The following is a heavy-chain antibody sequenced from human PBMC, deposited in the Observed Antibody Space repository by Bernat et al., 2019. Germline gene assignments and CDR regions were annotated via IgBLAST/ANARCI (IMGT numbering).Heavy chain of an antibody. CDR3: ARDHWDCNDGPLYYFDY. V-gene: IGHV3-7*01. D-gene: IGHD1-1*01. Sequence: EVHLVESGGGLVQSGGSLRLTCAASGFTFSIYWMSWVRQAPGKGLEWVANIKQDGSEKYYVDSVKGRFTISRDNAKNSLYLQMNSLRAEDTAVYYCARDHWDCNDGPLYYFDYWGQGTLVTVSS. J-gene: IGHJ4*02. CDR1: GFTFSIYW. CDR2: IKQDGSEK.